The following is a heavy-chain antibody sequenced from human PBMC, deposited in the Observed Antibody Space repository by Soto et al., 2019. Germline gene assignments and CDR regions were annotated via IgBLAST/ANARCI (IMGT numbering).Heavy chain of an antibody. CDR3: ARDQGGSGSYYLAL. J-gene: IGHJ4*02. D-gene: IGHD3-10*01. V-gene: IGHV4-31*03. CDR1: GGSISSGGYY. CDR2: IYYSGST. Sequence: PSETLSLTCTVSGGSISSGGYYWSWIRQHPGKGLEWIGYIYYSGSTYYNPSLKSRVTISVDTSKNQFSLKLSSVTAADTAVYYCARDQGGSGSYYLALWGQGTLVTVSS.